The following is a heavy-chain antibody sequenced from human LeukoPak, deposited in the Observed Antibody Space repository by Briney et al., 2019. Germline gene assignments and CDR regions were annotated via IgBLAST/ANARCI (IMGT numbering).Heavy chain of an antibody. V-gene: IGHV3-30-3*01. J-gene: IGHJ4*02. CDR1: XFTFXXXA. Sequence: RLXXAXXXFTFXXXAMXXXRXXXXXXXXXVAXISYDGSNKYYADSVKGRFTISRDNSKNTLYLQMNSLRAEDTAVYYCARVSGMATSGGYFDYWGQGTLVTVSS. D-gene: IGHD5-24*01. CDR3: ARVSGMATSGGYFDY. CDR2: ISYDGSNK.